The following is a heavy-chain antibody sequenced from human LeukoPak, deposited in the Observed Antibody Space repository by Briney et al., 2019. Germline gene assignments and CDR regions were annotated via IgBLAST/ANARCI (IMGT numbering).Heavy chain of an antibody. Sequence: SETLSLTCAVYGGSFSGYYWGWIRQPPGKGLEWIGGIYHSGRTYYNPSLKSRVTISLDTSQNQFSLKLTSVTPADTAVYYCAKTAKYYYGSETYYFFEYWGQGTLVTVSS. CDR2: IYHSGRT. CDR1: GGSFSGYY. V-gene: IGHV4-34*01. D-gene: IGHD3-10*01. CDR3: AKTAKYYYGSETYYFFEY. J-gene: IGHJ4*02.